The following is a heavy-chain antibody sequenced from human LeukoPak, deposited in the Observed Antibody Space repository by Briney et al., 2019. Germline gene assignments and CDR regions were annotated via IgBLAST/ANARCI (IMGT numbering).Heavy chain of an antibody. J-gene: IGHJ5*02. CDR1: GGSLSSSSYY. CDR2: IYYSGSP. CDR3: ARHYSPVARNWFDP. D-gene: IGHD5-18*01. V-gene: IGHV4-39*01. Sequence: PSETLSLTCTVSGGSLSSSSYYWGWIRQPPGKGLEWIGRIYYSGSPYYNLSLKSRVTISVDTSKSHFSLTLSSVTAADTAVYYCARHYSPVARNWFDPWGQGTLVIVSS.